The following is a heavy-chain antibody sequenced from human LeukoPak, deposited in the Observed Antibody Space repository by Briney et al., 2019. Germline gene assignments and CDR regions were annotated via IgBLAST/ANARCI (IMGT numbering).Heavy chain of an antibody. CDR1: GYTLTELS. CDR3: ATDPPGTAAAFLT. D-gene: IGHD6-13*01. Sequence: ASVKVSCKVSGYTLTELSMHWVRQAPGKGLEWMGGFDPEDGETIYAQKFQGRVTMTGDTSTDTAYMELSSLRSEDTAVYYCATDPPGTAAAFLTWGQGTLVTVSS. V-gene: IGHV1-24*01. CDR2: FDPEDGET. J-gene: IGHJ5*02.